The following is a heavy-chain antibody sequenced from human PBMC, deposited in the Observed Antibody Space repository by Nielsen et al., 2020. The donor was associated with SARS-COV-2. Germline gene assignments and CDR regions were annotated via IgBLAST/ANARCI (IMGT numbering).Heavy chain of an antibody. J-gene: IGHJ4*02. CDR1: GFTFDDYA. CDR3: ARDGEWLSFDY. Sequence: GGSLRLSCAASGFTFDDYAMNWVRQAPGKGLEWVSNISTSSNTIYYADSVKGRFTISRDNAKNSLYLQMNSLRAEDTAVYYCARDGEWLSFDYWGQGTLVTVSS. CDR2: ISTSSNTI. V-gene: IGHV3-48*01. D-gene: IGHD3-3*01.